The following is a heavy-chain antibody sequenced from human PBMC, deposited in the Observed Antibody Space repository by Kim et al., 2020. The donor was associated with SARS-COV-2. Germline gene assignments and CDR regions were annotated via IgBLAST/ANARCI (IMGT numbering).Heavy chain of an antibody. J-gene: IGHJ3*02. Sequence: PSLKSRVTISVDTSKNQFSLKLSSVTAADTAVYYCARERGSTWKRDAFDIWGQGTMVTVSS. CDR3: ARERGSTWKRDAFDI. V-gene: IGHV4-59*01. D-gene: IGHD1-1*01.